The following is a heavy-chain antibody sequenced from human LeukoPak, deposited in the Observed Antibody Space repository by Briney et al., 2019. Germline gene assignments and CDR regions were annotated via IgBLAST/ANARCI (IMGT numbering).Heavy chain of an antibody. Sequence: GRSLRLSCAASGFTFDDYAMHWVRQGPGKGLERVSSISWNSGSIGYADSVKGRFTISRDNAKNSLYLQMNSLRDEDTALYYCAKGLIGAYGMDVWGQGTTVTVSS. CDR3: AKGLIGAYGMDV. CDR1: GFTFDDYA. V-gene: IGHV3-9*01. D-gene: IGHD3-3*01. CDR2: ISWNSGSI. J-gene: IGHJ6*02.